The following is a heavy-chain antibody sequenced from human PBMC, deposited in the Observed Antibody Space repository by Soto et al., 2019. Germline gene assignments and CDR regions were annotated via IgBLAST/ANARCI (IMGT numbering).Heavy chain of an antibody. J-gene: IGHJ6*02. CDR2: IWYDGSKK. D-gene: IGHD2-2*01. V-gene: IGHV3-33*01. Sequence: QVQLVESGGGVVQPGRSLRLSCAASGFTFSSYGMHWVRQAPGKGLEWVAVIWYDGSKKYYADSVKGRFTISRDNSKNTLYLQRNSLRAEDTAVYYCARDGIVLVPAAANYYYYGMDVWGQGTTVTVSS. CDR1: GFTFSSYG. CDR3: ARDGIVLVPAAANYYYYGMDV.